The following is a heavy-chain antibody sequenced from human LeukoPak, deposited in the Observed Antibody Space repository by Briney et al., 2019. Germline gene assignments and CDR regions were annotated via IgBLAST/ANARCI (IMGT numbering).Heavy chain of an antibody. D-gene: IGHD3-22*01. CDR1: GGSISSSSYY. Sequence: KASETLSLTRTVSGGSISSSSYYWGWIRQPPGKGLEWIGSIYYSGSTYYNPSLKSRVTISVDTSKNQFSLKLSSVTAADTAVYYCARHVYDSSGYSRHDLFDYWGQGTLVTVSS. J-gene: IGHJ4*02. V-gene: IGHV4-39*01. CDR2: IYYSGST. CDR3: ARHVYDSSGYSRHDLFDY.